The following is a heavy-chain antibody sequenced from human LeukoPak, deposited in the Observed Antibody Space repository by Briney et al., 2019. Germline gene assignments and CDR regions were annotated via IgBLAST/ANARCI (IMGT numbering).Heavy chain of an antibody. J-gene: IGHJ3*02. V-gene: IGHV1-69*05. CDR2: IIPIFGTA. CDR1: GGTFSSYA. D-gene: IGHD2-2*01. Sequence: SVKVSCKASGGTFSSYAISWVRQAPGQGLEWMGGIIPIFGTANCAQKFQGRVTITTDESTSTAYMELSSLRSEDTAVYYCGRPAVVVSNHDAFGIWGQGTMVTVSS. CDR3: GRPAVVVSNHDAFGI.